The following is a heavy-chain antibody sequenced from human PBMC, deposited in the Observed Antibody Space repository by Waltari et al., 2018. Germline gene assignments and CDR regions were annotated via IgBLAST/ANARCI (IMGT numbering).Heavy chain of an antibody. CDR1: GGSISSYY. V-gene: IGHV4-59*01. Sequence: QVQLQESGPGLVKPSETLSLTCTVSGGSISSYYWRWIRQPPGTGLAWIGYIYYGGSTNYNPSLKSRVTISVDTSKNQFSLKLSSVTAADTAVYYCARGYTAMARRYYYYGMDVWGQGTTVTVSS. CDR2: IYYGGST. D-gene: IGHD5-18*01. CDR3: ARGYTAMARRYYYYGMDV. J-gene: IGHJ6*02.